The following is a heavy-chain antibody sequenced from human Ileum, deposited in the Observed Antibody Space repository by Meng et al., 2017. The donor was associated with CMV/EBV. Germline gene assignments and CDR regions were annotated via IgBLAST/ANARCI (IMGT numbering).Heavy chain of an antibody. CDR3: GRGGPYDSSGKRIDF. D-gene: IGHD3-22*01. CDR2: SKFEGSAT. V-gene: IGHV3-74*03. CDR1: GFTFSSYW. J-gene: IGHJ4*02. Sequence: GFTFSSYWMHWVRQATGKGLVWGSRSKFEGSATTEAEYEEGRFTISRDNAKNTVYLQMHSLRAEDTALYYCGRGGPYDSSGKRIDFWGQGTLVTVSS.